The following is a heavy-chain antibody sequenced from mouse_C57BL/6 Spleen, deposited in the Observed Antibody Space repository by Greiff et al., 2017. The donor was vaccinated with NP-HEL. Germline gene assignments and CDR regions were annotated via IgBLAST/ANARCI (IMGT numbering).Heavy chain of an antibody. CDR2: ISSGGSTI. CDR3: ARPPYYYGSV. CDR1: GFTFSDYG. V-gene: IGHV5-17*01. J-gene: IGHJ1*03. Sequence: EVKLMESGGGLVKPGGSLKLSCAASGFTFSDYGMHWVRQAPEKGLEWVAYISSGGSTIYYADTVKGRFTISRDNAKNTLFLQMTSLRSEDTAMYYCARPPYYYGSVWGTGTTVTVSS. D-gene: IGHD1-1*01.